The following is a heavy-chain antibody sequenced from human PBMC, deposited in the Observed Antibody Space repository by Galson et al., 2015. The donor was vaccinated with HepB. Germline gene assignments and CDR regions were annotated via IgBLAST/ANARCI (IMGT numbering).Heavy chain of an antibody. CDR1: GYTFTSYY. CDR3: ARAGSFVGIAAAGEYWYFDL. J-gene: IGHJ2*01. CDR2: INPSGGST. Sequence: SVKVSCKASGYTFTSYYMHWVQQAPGQGLEWMGIINPSGGSTSYAQKFQGRVTMTRDTSTSTVYMELSSPRSEDTAVYYCARAGSFVGIAAAGEYWYFDLWGRGTLVTVFS. D-gene: IGHD6-13*01. V-gene: IGHV1-46*01.